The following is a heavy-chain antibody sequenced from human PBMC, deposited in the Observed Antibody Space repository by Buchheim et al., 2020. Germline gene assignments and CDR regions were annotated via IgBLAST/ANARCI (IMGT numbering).Heavy chain of an antibody. CDR2: IDSSGSTI. D-gene: IGHD5-18*01. J-gene: IGHJ6*02. CDR1: GFTFSIYE. Sequence: EVQLVESGGGLVQPGGSLRLPCESSGFTFSIYEMNWVRQAPGKGLEWLSYIDSSGSTIYYAGSVKGRFTISRDNVKNSLFLQMNSLRAEDTAVYYCAREGYSYVYGMDVWGQGTT. V-gene: IGHV3-48*03. CDR3: AREGYSYVYGMDV.